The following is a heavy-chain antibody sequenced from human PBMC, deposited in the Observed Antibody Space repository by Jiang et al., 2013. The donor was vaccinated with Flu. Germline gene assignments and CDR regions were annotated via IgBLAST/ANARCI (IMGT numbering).Heavy chain of an antibody. Sequence: SGAEVKKPGASVKVSCKASGYTFTSYGISWVRQAPGQGLEWMGWISAYNGNTNYAQKLQGRVTMTTDTSTSTAYMELRSLRSDDTAVYYCARDGYYYGSGGYANYYYYGMDVWGQGTTVTVSS. D-gene: IGHD3-10*01. CDR1: GYTFTSYG. CDR2: ISAYNGNT. CDR3: ARDGYYYGSGGYANYYYYGMDV. V-gene: IGHV1-18*01. J-gene: IGHJ6*02.